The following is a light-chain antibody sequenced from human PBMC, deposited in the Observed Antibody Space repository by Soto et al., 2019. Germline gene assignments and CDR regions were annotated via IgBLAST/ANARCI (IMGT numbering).Light chain of an antibody. CDR3: SPDTSSSTYV. CDR2: EVS. V-gene: IGLV2-18*02. CDR1: SSDVGSYNR. J-gene: IGLJ1*01. Sequence: QSALTQPPSVSGSPGQSVTISCTGTSSDVGSYNRVSWYQQSPGTAPKLMIYEVSNRPSGVPDRFSGSKSGNTASLTISGLQADDLADYYCSPDTSSSTYVCGTGTEVTDL.